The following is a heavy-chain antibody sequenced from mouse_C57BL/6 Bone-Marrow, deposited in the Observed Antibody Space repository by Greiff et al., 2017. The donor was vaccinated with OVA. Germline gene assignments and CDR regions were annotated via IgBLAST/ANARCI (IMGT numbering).Heavy chain of an antibody. Sequence: VQLQQSGAELVKPGASVKLSCKASGYTFTSYWMHWVKQRPGQGLEWIGMIHPNSGSTNYNEKFKSKATLTVDKSSSTAYMQLSSLTSEDSAVYYCARDYYGSDYAMDYWGQGTSVTVSS. D-gene: IGHD1-1*01. CDR3: ARDYYGSDYAMDY. CDR2: IHPNSGST. CDR1: GYTFTSYW. J-gene: IGHJ4*01. V-gene: IGHV1-64*01.